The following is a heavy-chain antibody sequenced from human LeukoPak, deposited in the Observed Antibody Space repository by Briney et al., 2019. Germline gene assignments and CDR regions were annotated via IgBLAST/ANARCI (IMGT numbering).Heavy chain of an antibody. CDR3: ARTYVPTSYYFDY. V-gene: IGHV1-8*01. D-gene: IGHD2-2*01. J-gene: IGHJ4*02. Sequence: ASVKVSCKASGYTFTGYDINWVRQATGQGLEWMGWMNPNSGNTGYAQKFQGRVTMTRNTSISTAYMELSSLRSEDTAVYYCARTYVPTSYYFDYWGQGTLVTVSS. CDR1: GYTFTGYD. CDR2: MNPNSGNT.